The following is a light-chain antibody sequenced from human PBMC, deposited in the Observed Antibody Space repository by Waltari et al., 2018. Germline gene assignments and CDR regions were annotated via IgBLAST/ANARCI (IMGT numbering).Light chain of an antibody. V-gene: IGKV3-20*01. CDR2: DAS. Sequence: EVVLTQSPDILSLSPGESATLPCRASPSVSSIYLAWYQQKPGQGPRLLIYDASSRATGIPDRFTGSGSGTDFTLTISGLEPEDFAVYYCQQYGTSPRTFGQGTKVELK. CDR3: QQYGTSPRT. CDR1: PSVSSIY. J-gene: IGKJ1*01.